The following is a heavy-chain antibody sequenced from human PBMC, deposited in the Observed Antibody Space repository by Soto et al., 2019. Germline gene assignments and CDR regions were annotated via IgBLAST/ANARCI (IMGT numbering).Heavy chain of an antibody. Sequence: GGSLRLSCAASGFTFSGSAMHWVRQASGKGLEWVGRIRSKANSYATAYAASVKGRFTISRDDSKNTAYLQMNSLKTEDTAVYYCTIGGSYDLDAFDIWGQGTMVTVSS. D-gene: IGHD1-26*01. J-gene: IGHJ3*02. CDR2: IRSKANSYAT. CDR1: GFTFSGSA. CDR3: TIGGSYDLDAFDI. V-gene: IGHV3-73*01.